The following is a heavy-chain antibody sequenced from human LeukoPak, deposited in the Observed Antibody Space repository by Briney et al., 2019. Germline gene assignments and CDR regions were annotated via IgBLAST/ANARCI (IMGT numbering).Heavy chain of an antibody. V-gene: IGHV1-69*13. J-gene: IGHJ6*02. Sequence: ASVKVSCKASGGTFSSYAISWVRQAPGQGLEWMGGIVPIFGTANYAQKFQGRVTITADESTSTAYMELSSLRSEDTAVYYCARDPGYCCGGSCYYYYGMDVWGQGTTVTVSS. CDR2: IVPIFGTA. CDR3: ARDPGYCCGGSCYYYYGMDV. D-gene: IGHD2-15*01. CDR1: GGTFSSYA.